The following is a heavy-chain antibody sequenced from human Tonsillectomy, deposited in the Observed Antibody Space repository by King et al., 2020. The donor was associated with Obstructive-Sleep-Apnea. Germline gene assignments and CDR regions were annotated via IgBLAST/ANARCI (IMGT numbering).Heavy chain of an antibody. J-gene: IGHJ6*02. CDR3: GRGVNYAMDV. D-gene: IGHD3-10*01. Sequence: QLVQSGAEVKKPGASVKASCKASGYTFSDYAIHWVRQAPGERLEWLGWIHTGDGTTQSSQKFQGRVTITWDTSASTAYMELSSLRSEDTAVFYCGRGVNYAMDVWGQGTTVTVSS. CDR1: GYTFSDYA. CDR2: IHTGDGTT. V-gene: IGHV1-3*04.